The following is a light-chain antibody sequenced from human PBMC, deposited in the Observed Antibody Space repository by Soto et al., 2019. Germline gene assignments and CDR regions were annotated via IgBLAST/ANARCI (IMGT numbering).Light chain of an antibody. CDR3: CSYGGSRAV. Sequence: QSALTQPASVSGSPGQSITISCTGTSSDVGSHNLVSWYQQHPGQAPTHMIYEVSKRPLGVSTRFSASKSGNTASLTISGLQAEDEADYYCCSYGGSRAVFGGGTQLTVL. V-gene: IGLV2-23*02. CDR2: EVS. J-gene: IGLJ7*01. CDR1: SSDVGSHNL.